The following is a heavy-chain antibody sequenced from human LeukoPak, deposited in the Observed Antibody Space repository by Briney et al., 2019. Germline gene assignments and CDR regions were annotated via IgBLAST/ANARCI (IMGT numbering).Heavy chain of an antibody. CDR3: ARQSYYDFWSGYSSPFDY. CDR1: GGSISSGSYY. CDR2: IYTSGST. V-gene: IGHV4-61*02. J-gene: IGHJ4*02. Sequence: SPSETLSLTCTVSGGSISSGSYYWSWIRQPAGKGLEWIGRIYTSGSTNYNPSLKSRVTISVDTSKNQFSLKLSSVTAADTAVYYCARQSYYDFWSGYSSPFDYWGQGTLVTVSS. D-gene: IGHD3-3*01.